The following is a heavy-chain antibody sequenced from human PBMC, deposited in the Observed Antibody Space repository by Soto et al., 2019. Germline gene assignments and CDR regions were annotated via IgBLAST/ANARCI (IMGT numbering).Heavy chain of an antibody. J-gene: IGHJ6*02. CDR1: GYTCTSYY. V-gene: IGHV1-46*01. Sequence: ASVKVSCKASGYTCTSYYMHWVRQAPGQGLEWMGITNPSGGSTSYAQKFQGRVTMTRDTSTSTVYMELSSLRSEDTAVYYCARDWELQAYYDFWSGYYTHYYGMDVWGQGTTVTVSS. CDR3: ARDWELQAYYDFWSGYYTHYYGMDV. CDR2: TNPSGGST. D-gene: IGHD3-3*01.